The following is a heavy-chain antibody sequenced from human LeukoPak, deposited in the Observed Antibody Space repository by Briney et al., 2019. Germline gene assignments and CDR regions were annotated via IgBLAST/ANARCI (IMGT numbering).Heavy chain of an antibody. CDR3: ARVPSKYSSSWYGDWFDP. Sequence: GRSLRLSCAASGFTFSSYAMHWVRQAPGKGLEWVAVISYDGSNKYYADSVKGRFTISRDNSKNTLYLQMNSLRAEDTAVYYCARVPSKYSSSWYGDWFDPWGQGTLVTVSS. CDR2: ISYDGSNK. V-gene: IGHV3-30*04. D-gene: IGHD6-13*01. J-gene: IGHJ5*02. CDR1: GFTFSSYA.